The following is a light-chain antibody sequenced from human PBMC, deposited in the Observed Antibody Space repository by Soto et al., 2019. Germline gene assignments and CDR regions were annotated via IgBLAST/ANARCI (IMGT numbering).Light chain of an antibody. CDR2: DAS. CDR3: QQRSNWRLT. V-gene: IGKV3-11*01. J-gene: IGKJ4*01. Sequence: EIVLTQSAATLSLSPGERATLSCRASQSVSSYLAWYQQKPGQAPRLLIYDASNRATGIPARFSGSGSGTDFTLTISSLEPGDFAVYYCQQRSNWRLTFGGGTKVEIK. CDR1: QSVSSY.